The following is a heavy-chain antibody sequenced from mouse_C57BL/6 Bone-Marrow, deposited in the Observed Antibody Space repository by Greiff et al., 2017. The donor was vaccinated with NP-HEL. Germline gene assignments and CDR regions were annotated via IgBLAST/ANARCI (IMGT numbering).Heavy chain of an antibody. Sequence: VQLQQSGPELVKPGASVKISCKASGYAFSSSWMNWVKQRPGKGLEWIGRIYPGDGDTNYNGKFKGKATLTADKSSSTAYMQLSSLTSEDSAVYFCAREEGRPFAYWGQGTLVTVSA. CDR2: IYPGDGDT. CDR3: AREEGRPFAY. V-gene: IGHV1-82*01. J-gene: IGHJ3*01. CDR1: GYAFSSSW. D-gene: IGHD3-3*01.